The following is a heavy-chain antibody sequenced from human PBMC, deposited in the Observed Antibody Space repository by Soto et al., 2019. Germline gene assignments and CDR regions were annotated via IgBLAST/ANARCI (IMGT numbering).Heavy chain of an antibody. CDR1: GGSISSGGYY. Sequence: SETLSLTCTVSGGSISSGGYYWSWIRQHPGKGLEWIGYIYYSGSTYYNPSLKSRVTISVDTSKNQFSLKLSSVTAADTAVYYCARVVGARGYYYYGMDVWGQGTTVTVSS. CDR3: ARVVGARGYYYYGMDV. V-gene: IGHV4-31*03. CDR2: IYYSGST. D-gene: IGHD1-26*01. J-gene: IGHJ6*02.